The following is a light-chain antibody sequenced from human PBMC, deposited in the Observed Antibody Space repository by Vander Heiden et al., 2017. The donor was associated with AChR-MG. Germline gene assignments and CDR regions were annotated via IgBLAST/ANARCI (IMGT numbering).Light chain of an antibody. CDR1: QSVSSN. CDR3: QQYNNWPYT. Sequence: ELVMTHSPATLSVSPGERATLSCRASQSVSSNLAWYQQKPGQAPRLRIYGASTRATGIPARCSGSGSGTEFTLTISSLQSEDFAVYYCQQYNNWPYTFGQGTKLEIK. J-gene: IGKJ2*01. V-gene: IGKV3-15*01. CDR2: GAS.